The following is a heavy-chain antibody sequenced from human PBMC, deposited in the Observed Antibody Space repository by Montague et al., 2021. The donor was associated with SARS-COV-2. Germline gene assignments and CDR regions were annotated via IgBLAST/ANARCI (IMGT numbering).Heavy chain of an antibody. CDR2: INHNGTT. J-gene: IGHJ4*02. Sequence: SETLSLTCAVYGGSFSGYYWTWVRQSPGKGLEWIAEINHNGTTNYNFNLSLRSRVTISVDTSKSQFSLKLSSVTAADTGVYYCARWDPQTLTLIGLRGKSASDYWGQGTLVTVSS. CDR1: GGSFSGYY. V-gene: IGHV4-34*01. D-gene: IGHD4-23*01. CDR3: ARWDPQTLTLIGLRGKSASDY.